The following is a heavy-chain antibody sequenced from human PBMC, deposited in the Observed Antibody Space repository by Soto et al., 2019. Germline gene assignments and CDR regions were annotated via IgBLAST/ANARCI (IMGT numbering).Heavy chain of an antibody. D-gene: IGHD6-19*01. V-gene: IGHV3-30*18. CDR1: GFTFSDYA. Sequence: VQLVESGGGVVQPGRSLRLSCAASGFTFSDYAMHWVRQAPGKGLEWVAVVSHDGRNTHYADSVKGRFTISRDSSKNTVSLETTSLRAEDTAVYYCAKWGRQWLVTSDFNYWGQGALVTVSS. CDR2: VSHDGRNT. CDR3: AKWGRQWLVTSDFNY. J-gene: IGHJ4*02.